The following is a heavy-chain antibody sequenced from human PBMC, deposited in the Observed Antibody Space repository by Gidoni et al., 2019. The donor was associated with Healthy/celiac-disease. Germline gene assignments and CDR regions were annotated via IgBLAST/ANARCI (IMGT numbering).Heavy chain of an antibody. CDR3: VKDLSVDIVCFDY. D-gene: IGHD5-12*01. Sequence: EVQLVESGGGLVQPGGSLRLSCSASGFPFSSYAMHWVRQAPGKGLEYVSAISSNGGSTYYADSVKGRFTISRDNSKNTLYLQMSSLRAEDTAVYYCVKDLSVDIVCFDYWGQGTLVTVSS. CDR2: ISSNGGST. J-gene: IGHJ4*02. CDR1: GFPFSSYA. V-gene: IGHV3-64D*06.